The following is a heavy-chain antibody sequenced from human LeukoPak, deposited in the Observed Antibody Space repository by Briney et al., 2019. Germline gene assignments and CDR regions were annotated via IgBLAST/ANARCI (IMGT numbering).Heavy chain of an antibody. CDR2: ISAYNGNT. D-gene: IGHD3-22*01. Sequence: ASVKVSCKASGYTFTSYGISWVRQAPGQGLEWMGWISAYNGNTNYAQKLQGRVTMTTDTSTSTAYMELRSPRSDDMAVYYCARAATYYYDSSGYSSDYWGQGTLVTVSS. V-gene: IGHV1-18*03. J-gene: IGHJ4*02. CDR3: ARAATYYYDSSGYSSDY. CDR1: GYTFTSYG.